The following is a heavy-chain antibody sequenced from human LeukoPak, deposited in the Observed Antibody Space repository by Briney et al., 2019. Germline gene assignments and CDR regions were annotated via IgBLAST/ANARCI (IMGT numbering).Heavy chain of an antibody. Sequence: GGSLRLSCAASGFTFSSYAMSWVRQAPGRGLEWVSAMSGSGGSTYYADSVKGRFTISRDNSKNTLYLQMNSLRAEDTAVYYCAKIDGYSYGPDAFDIWGQGTMVTVSS. CDR2: MSGSGGST. V-gene: IGHV3-23*01. CDR1: GFTFSSYA. D-gene: IGHD5-18*01. J-gene: IGHJ3*02. CDR3: AKIDGYSYGPDAFDI.